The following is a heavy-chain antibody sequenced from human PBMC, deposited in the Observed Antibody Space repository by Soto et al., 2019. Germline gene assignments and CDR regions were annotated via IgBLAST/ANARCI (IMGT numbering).Heavy chain of an antibody. V-gene: IGHV4-39*07. Sequence: SGKGLEWIGSIYYSGSTYCNPSLKSRVIISVDTSKNQFSLKLSSVTTADTAVYFCARGTSVGPSGLFYFEYWGQGTLVTVSS. J-gene: IGHJ4*02. CDR3: ARGTSVGPSGLFYFEY. D-gene: IGHD1-26*01. CDR2: IYYSGST.